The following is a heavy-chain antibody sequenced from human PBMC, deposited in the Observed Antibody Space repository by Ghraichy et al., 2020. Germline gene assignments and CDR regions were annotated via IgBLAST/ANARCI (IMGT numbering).Heavy chain of an antibody. J-gene: IGHJ3*01. V-gene: IGHV3-7*03. CDR1: GLIFGSYW. CDR2: INQNGREK. CDR3: SSGDFFDF. Sequence: GVLNISCAASGLIFGSYWMTWVRQAPGKGLEWVANINQNGREKYYVGSVKGRFTISRDNAKNSLYLQMNNLSAEDTAVYYCSSGDFFDFWGRGTMVTVSS. D-gene: IGHD3-10*01.